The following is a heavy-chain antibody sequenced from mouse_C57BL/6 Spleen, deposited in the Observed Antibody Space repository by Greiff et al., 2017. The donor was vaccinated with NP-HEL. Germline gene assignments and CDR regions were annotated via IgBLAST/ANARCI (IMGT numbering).Heavy chain of an antibody. CDR3: AMYYYGSSYWYFDV. V-gene: IGHV5-16*01. CDR1: GFTFSDYY. J-gene: IGHJ1*03. CDR2: INYDGSST. D-gene: IGHD1-1*01. Sequence: EVMLVESEGGLVQPGSSMKLSCTASGFTFSDYYMAWVRQVPEKGLEWVANINYDGSSTYYLDSLKSRFIISRDNAKNILYLQMSSLKSEDTATYYCAMYYYGSSYWYFDVWGTGTTVTVSS.